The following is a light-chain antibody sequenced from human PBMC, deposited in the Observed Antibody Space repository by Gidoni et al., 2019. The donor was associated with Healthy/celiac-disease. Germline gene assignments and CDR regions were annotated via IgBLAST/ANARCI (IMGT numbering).Light chain of an antibody. Sequence: EIVLTQSPATLSLSPGERATLSCRASQSVSSYLAWYQQKPGQAPRLLIYDASNRATGIPARFSGSGSGTDFTLTISSLEPEDFAVYYCQQRSGLTFXGXTKVEIK. CDR2: DAS. CDR1: QSVSSY. CDR3: QQRSGLT. V-gene: IGKV3-11*01. J-gene: IGKJ4*01.